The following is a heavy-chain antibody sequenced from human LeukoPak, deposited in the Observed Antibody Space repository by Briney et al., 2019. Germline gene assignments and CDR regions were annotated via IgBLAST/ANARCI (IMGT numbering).Heavy chain of an antibody. CDR1: GFTFDDYA. V-gene: IGHV3-9*01. D-gene: IGHD6-19*01. Sequence: PGRSLRLSCAASGFTFDDYAMHWVRQAPGKGLEWVSGISWNSGSIGYADSVKGRFTISRDNAKNSLYLQMNSLRAEDTALYYCAKDRSVAGGIFDYWGQGTLVTVSS. CDR3: AKDRSVAGGIFDY. J-gene: IGHJ4*02. CDR2: ISWNSGSI.